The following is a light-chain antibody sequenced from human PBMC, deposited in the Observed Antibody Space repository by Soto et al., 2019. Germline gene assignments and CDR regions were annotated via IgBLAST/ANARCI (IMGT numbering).Light chain of an antibody. Sequence: DIVMTQTPLSSPVTLGQPASISCRSSQSLAHSDGNTHLSWLQQRPGQPPRLLIYRISQRFSGVXDVXSGSGAGTDFPLKISRVEAEDVGVYYCIQATQCPFTVGQGTKLEIK. CDR1: QSLAHSDGNTH. J-gene: IGKJ2*01. CDR2: RIS. V-gene: IGKV2-24*01. CDR3: IQATQCPFT.